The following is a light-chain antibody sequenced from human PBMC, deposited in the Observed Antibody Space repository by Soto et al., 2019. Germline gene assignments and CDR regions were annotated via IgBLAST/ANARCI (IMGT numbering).Light chain of an antibody. V-gene: IGLV2-14*01. Sequence: QAALTQPAAVSGCPGQSITVSCTGTSSDVGGYKYVSWYQHHPGRAPKLMIYEVNNRPSGVSHRFSGSKAGNTASLTISGLQPEDEADYYCSSYTTSSTLVFGTGTKVAVL. J-gene: IGLJ1*01. CDR2: EVN. CDR1: SSDVGGYKY. CDR3: SSYTTSSTLV.